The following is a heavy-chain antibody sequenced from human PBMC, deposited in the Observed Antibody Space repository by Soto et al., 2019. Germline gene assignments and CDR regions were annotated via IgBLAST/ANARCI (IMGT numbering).Heavy chain of an antibody. CDR3: AKPRWFGELLSPHYFDY. D-gene: IGHD3-10*01. CDR1: GFTFSSYA. J-gene: IGHJ4*02. CDR2: ISGSGGST. V-gene: IGHV3-23*01. Sequence: GGSLRLSCAASGFTFSSYAMSWVRQAPGKGLEWVSAISGSGGSTYYADSVKGRFTISRDNSKNTLYLQMNSLRAEDTAVYYCAKPRWFGELLSPHYFDYWGQGTLVTVSS.